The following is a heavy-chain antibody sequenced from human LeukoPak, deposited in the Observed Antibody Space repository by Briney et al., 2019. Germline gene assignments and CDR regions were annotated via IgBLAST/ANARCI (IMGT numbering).Heavy chain of an antibody. CDR1: GYSFTSYW. D-gene: IGHD6-19*01. V-gene: IGHV5-51*01. Sequence: GESLKISCKGSGYSFTSYWIGWVRPMPGKGLEWIGIIYPGDSDTRYSPSFQGQVTISADKSSSTAYLQWSSLKASDTAMYYCARQRGWGAKNDAFHIWGQGTMVTVSS. CDR3: ARQRGWGAKNDAFHI. CDR2: IYPGDSDT. J-gene: IGHJ3*02.